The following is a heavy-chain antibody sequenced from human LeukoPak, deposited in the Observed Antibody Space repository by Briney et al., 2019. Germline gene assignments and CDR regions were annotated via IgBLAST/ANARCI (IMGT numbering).Heavy chain of an antibody. CDR3: AKPPITMVRGVHFDY. J-gene: IGHJ4*02. Sequence: PGGSLRLSCAASGFTFSSYGMHWVRQAPGKGLEWVAVISYDGSNKYYADSVKGRFTISRDNSKNTLYLQMNSLRAEDTAVYYCAKPPITMVRGVHFDYWGQGTLVTVSS. CDR2: ISYDGSNK. D-gene: IGHD3-10*01. CDR1: GFTFSSYG. V-gene: IGHV3-30*18.